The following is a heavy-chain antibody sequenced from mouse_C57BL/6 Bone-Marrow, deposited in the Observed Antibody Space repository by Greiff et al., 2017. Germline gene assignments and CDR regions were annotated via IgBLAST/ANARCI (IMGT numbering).Heavy chain of an antibody. D-gene: IGHD1-1*02. CDR2: IDPSDSDT. CDR3: AMVDDHYFDY. CDR1: GYTFTSYW. V-gene: IGHV1-52*01. Sequence: VQLQQPGAELVRPGSSVKLSCKASGYTFTSYWMHWVKQRPIQGLEWIGNIDPSDSDTHYNQKFKDKATLTVDKSSSTAYMQLSSLTSEDSAVYYCAMVDDHYFDYWGQGTTLTVSS. J-gene: IGHJ2*01.